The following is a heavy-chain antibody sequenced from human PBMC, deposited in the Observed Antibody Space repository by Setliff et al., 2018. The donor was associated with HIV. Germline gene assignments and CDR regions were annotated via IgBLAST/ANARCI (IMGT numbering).Heavy chain of an antibody. CDR2: IDYSGST. Sequence: SETLSLTCTVSGDPISSGSYYWGWIRQPPGKGPEDIGSIDYSGSTYYNPSLESRVTISVDTSKSQFSLKLSSVTAADTAIYYCARPHSTIYYYVAFDIWGQGTMVTVSS. CDR3: ARPHSTIYYYVAFDI. V-gene: IGHV4-39*01. D-gene: IGHD3-22*01. CDR1: GDPISSGSYY. J-gene: IGHJ3*02.